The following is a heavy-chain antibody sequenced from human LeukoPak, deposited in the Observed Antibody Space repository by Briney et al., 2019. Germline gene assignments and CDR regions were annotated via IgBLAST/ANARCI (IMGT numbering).Heavy chain of an antibody. V-gene: IGHV1-24*01. CDR1: GHTLTDLS. CDR2: LDPEDGQI. J-gene: IGHJ4*02. Sequence: GASVKVSCKVSGHTLTDLSTHWVRQAPGQGLEWMGGLDPEDGQIIYAQQFQGRVTMTEDTSTDTACMELSSLRSEDTAVYYCATGGVWDLLGYWGQGTLVTVSS. CDR3: ATGGVWDLLGY. D-gene: IGHD1-26*01.